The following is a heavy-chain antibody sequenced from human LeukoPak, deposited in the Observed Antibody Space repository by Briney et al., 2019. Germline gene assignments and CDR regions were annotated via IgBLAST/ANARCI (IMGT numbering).Heavy chain of an antibody. CDR1: GYTFTSYY. J-gene: IGHJ6*03. CDR3: AKLEGSSWDYYYYYMDV. CDR2: INPSGGST. Sequence: ASVKVSCKASGYTFTSYYMHWVRQAPGQGLEWMGIINPSGGSTSYAQKFQGRVTMTRDTSTSTVYMELSSLRSEDTAVYYCAKLEGSSWDYYYYYMDVWGKGTTVTVSS. D-gene: IGHD6-13*01. V-gene: IGHV1-46*01.